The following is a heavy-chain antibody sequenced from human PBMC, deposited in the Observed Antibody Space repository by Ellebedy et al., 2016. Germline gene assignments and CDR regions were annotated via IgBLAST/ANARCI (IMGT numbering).Heavy chain of an antibody. CDR3: ARERDIGGLYSSSWYMRAFDI. D-gene: IGHD6-13*01. J-gene: IGHJ3*02. Sequence: GESLKISCAASGFTFSSYSMNWVRQAPGKGLEWVSYISSSSSTIYYADSVKGRFTISRDNAKNSLYLQMNSLRAEDTAVYYCARERDIGGLYSSSWYMRAFDIWGQGTMVTVSS. CDR1: GFTFSSYS. CDR2: ISSSSSTI. V-gene: IGHV3-48*04.